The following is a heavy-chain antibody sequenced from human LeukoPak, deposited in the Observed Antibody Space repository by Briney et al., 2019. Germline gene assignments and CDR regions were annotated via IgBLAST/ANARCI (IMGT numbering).Heavy chain of an antibody. CDR3: AREGQSEYCSSTSCSNWFDP. CDR2: INPNSGGT. D-gene: IGHD2-2*01. V-gene: IGHV1-2*02. J-gene: IGHJ5*02. Sequence: ASVKVSCKASGYTFTGYYMHWVRQAPGQGLEWMGWINPNSGGTNYAQKFQGRVTMTRDTSISTAYMELSRLRSDGTAVYYCAREGQSEYCSSTSCSNWFDPWGQGTLVTVSS. CDR1: GYTFTGYY.